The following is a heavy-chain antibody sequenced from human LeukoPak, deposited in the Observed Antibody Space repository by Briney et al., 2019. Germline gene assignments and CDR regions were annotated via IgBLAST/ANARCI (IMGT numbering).Heavy chain of an antibody. CDR2: ISGSGGST. D-gene: IGHD3-10*01. Sequence: GGSLRLSCAASGFTFSSYAMSWVRQAPGKGLEWVSAISGSGGSTYYADSVKGRFTISRDNSKNTLYLQMNSLRAEDTAVYYCAKDLGRNYGSGSQYYFDSWGQGTLVTVSS. CDR3: AKDLGRNYGSGSQYYFDS. CDR1: GFTFSSYA. J-gene: IGHJ4*02. V-gene: IGHV3-23*01.